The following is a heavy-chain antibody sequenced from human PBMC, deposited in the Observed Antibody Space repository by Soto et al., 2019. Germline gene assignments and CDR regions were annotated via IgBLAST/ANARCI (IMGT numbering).Heavy chain of an antibody. D-gene: IGHD5-12*01. J-gene: IGHJ4*02. CDR2: ISAYNGNT. CDR3: AREQYSGYALSSIFDY. V-gene: IGHV1-18*01. Sequence: QVPLVQSGAEVKKPGASVKVSCKASGYTFTSYGISWVRQAPGQGLEWMGWISAYNGNTNYAQKLQGRDTMTTDTSTSTAYMELRSQRSDDTAVYYCAREQYSGYALSSIFDYWGQGTLVTVSS. CDR1: GYTFTSYG.